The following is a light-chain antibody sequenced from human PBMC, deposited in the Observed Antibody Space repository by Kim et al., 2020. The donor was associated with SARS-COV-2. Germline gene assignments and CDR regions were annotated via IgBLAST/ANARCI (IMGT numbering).Light chain of an antibody. Sequence: DIQMTQSPSTLSASVGYRVTITCRASQSISSWLAWYQQKPGKAPKLLIYKASSLNSGVPSRFSGSGSGTDFTLTISSLQPDDFATYYCQHYNTYSFTFGPGTKVDIK. CDR3: QHYNTYSFT. V-gene: IGKV1-5*03. CDR1: QSISSW. J-gene: IGKJ3*01. CDR2: KAS.